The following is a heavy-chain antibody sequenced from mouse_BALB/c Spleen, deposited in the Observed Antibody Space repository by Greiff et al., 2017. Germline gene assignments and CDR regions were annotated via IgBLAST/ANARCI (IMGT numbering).Heavy chain of an antibody. V-gene: IGHV1S81*02. CDR1: GYTFTSYY. D-gene: IGHD3-3*01. J-gene: IGHJ4*01. CDR2: INPSNGGT. Sequence: VQLQQSGAELVKPGASVKLSCKASGYTFTSYYMYWVKQRPGQGLEWIGEINPSNGGTNFNEKFKSKATLTVDKSSSTAYMQLSSLTSEDSAVYYCTRPGGPGAMDYWGQGTSVTVSS. CDR3: TRPGGPGAMDY.